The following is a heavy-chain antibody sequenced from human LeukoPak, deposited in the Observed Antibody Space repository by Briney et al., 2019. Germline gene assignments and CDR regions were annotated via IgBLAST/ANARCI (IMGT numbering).Heavy chain of an antibody. CDR3: ASSRIAAAGFFDY. D-gene: IGHD6-13*01. Sequence: GASVKVSSKASGYTFTSYYMHWVRQAPGQGLEWMGIINPSGGSTSYAQKFQGRVTMTRDTSTSTVYMELSSLRSEDTAVYYCASSRIAAAGFFDYWGQGTLVTVSS. J-gene: IGHJ4*02. CDR1: GYTFTSYY. CDR2: INPSGGST. V-gene: IGHV1-46*01.